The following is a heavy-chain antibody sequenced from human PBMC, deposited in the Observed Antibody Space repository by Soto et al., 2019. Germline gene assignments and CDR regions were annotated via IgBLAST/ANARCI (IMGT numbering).Heavy chain of an antibody. CDR3: ARHGYCSGGICYSAYYYGMDV. D-gene: IGHD2-15*01. CDR2: IDPSDSQT. Sequence: PGESLKISCKGSGYSFAGYWITWVRQKPGKGLEWMGRIDPSDSQTYYSPSFRGHVTITVDKSTSTAYLQWSSLKASDTAMYYCARHGYCSGGICYSAYYYGMDVWGQGTTVTVSS. V-gene: IGHV5-10-1*01. J-gene: IGHJ6*02. CDR1: GYSFAGYW.